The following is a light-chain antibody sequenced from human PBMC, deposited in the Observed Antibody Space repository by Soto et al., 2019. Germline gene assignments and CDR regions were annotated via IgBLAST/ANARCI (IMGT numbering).Light chain of an antibody. J-gene: IGLJ3*02. Sequence: QSALTQPPSASGSPGQSVTISCTGTSSDVGGYNYVSWYQQHPGKAPKLIIYEVSKRPSGAPDRFSGSKSGNTASLTVSGLAADDEDDYYCSSYAGSNKGVFGGGTKLTVL. CDR2: EVS. CDR1: SSDVGGYNY. V-gene: IGLV2-8*01. CDR3: SSYAGSNKGV.